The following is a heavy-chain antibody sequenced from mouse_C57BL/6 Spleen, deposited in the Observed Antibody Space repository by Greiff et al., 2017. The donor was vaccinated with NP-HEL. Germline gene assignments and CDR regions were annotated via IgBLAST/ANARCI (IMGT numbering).Heavy chain of an antibody. CDR2: IYSNGGST. Sequence: EVKLVESGGGIVQPGGSLNRSCAASRFTISSYGMSSVRQTPDKRLERVATIYSNGGSTDYPDRMKRRFTISGDNAKNALYLQMRSLKSEDTAMYYCARSAIWGQGTTRTVSS. CDR1: RFTISSYG. V-gene: IGHV5-6-3*01. J-gene: IGHJ2*01. CDR3: ARSAI.